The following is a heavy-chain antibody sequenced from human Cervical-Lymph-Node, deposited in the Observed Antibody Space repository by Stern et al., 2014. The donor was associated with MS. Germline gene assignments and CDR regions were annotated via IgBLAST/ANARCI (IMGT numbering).Heavy chain of an antibody. D-gene: IGHD6-19*01. CDR3: ARELIAVAGTSWFDP. CDR1: GYTFTGYY. V-gene: IGHV1-2*02. Sequence: VQLVESGAEVKKPGASVKVSCKASGYTFTGYYMHWVRQAPGQGLEWMGWNNPNRGGTNYAQKFQGRVTMTRDTSISTAYMELSRLRSDDTAVYYCARELIAVAGTSWFDPWGQGTLVTVSS. J-gene: IGHJ5*02. CDR2: NNPNRGGT.